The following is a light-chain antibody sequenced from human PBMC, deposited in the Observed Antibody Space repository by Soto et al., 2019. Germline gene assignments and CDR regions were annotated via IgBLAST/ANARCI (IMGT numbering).Light chain of an antibody. CDR1: SSDVGGHNY. CDR3: SAYTSSSTFYV. Sequence: QSVLTQPASVSGSPGQSITISCTGTSSDVGGHNYVSWYQQHPGKAPKVMIYEVSNRPSGASNRFSGSKSGNTASLTISGLQAEDEADYYCSAYTSSSTFYVFGTGTKVTVL. CDR2: EVS. V-gene: IGLV2-14*01. J-gene: IGLJ1*01.